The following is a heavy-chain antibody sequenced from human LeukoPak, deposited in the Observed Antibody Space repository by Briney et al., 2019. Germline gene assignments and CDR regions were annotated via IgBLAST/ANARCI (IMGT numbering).Heavy chain of an antibody. CDR1: GFTFSSYS. Sequence: GSLRLSRAASGFTFSSYSMNWVRQAPGKGLEWVSSISSSSSYIYYADSVKGRFTISRDNAKNSLYLQMNSLRAEDTAVYYCARDLREGVFDYWGQGTLVTVSS. D-gene: IGHD3-10*01. CDR3: ARDLREGVFDY. J-gene: IGHJ4*02. V-gene: IGHV3-21*01. CDR2: ISSSSSYI.